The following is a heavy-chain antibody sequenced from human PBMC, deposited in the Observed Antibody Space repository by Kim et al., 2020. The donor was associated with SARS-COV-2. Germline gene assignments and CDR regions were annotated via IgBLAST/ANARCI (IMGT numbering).Heavy chain of an antibody. D-gene: IGHD1-1*01. CDR2: T. Sequence: TKYHPSIQSRVTLSVDTSKNQFSLKLTAVTAADTAVYYCARRSASAGVDWWGQGTPVTVSS. J-gene: IGHJ4*02. V-gene: IGHV4-34*01. CDR3: ARRSASAGVDW.